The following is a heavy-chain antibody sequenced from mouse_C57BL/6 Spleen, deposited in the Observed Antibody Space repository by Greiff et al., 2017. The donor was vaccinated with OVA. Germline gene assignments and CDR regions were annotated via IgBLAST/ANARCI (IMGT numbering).Heavy chain of an antibody. CDR1: GYTFTDYY. J-gene: IGHJ2*01. D-gene: IGHD6-1*01. CDR3: ARGWPLGFDY. V-gene: IGHV1-26*01. CDR2: INPNNGGT. Sequence: VQLQQSGPELVKPGASVKISCKASGYTFTDYYMNWVKQSHGKSLEWIGDINPNNGGTSYNQKFKGKATLTVDKSSSTAYMELRSLTSEDSAVYYCARGWPLGFDYWGQGTTLTVSS.